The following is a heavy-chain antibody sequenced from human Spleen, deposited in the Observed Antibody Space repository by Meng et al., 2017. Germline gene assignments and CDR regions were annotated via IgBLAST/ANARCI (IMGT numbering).Heavy chain of an antibody. D-gene: IGHD2-15*01. Sequence: GSLRLSCTVYGGSFSGYYWSWIRQPPGKGLEWIGEINHSGSTNYNPSLKSRVTISVDTSKNQFSLKLSSVTAADTAVYYCARSWYCSGGSCYWRNWFDPWGQGTLVTVSS. J-gene: IGHJ5*02. CDR2: INHSGST. CDR1: GGSFSGYY. CDR3: ARSWYCSGGSCYWRNWFDP. V-gene: IGHV4-34*01.